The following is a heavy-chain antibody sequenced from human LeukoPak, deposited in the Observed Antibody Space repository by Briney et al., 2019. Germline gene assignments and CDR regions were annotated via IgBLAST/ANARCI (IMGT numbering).Heavy chain of an antibody. CDR3: ASVRLVRGVIDAFDY. J-gene: IGHJ4*02. CDR2: IIPIFGTA. V-gene: IGHV1-69*01. D-gene: IGHD3-10*01. CDR1: GGTFSSYA. Sequence: SVKVSRKASGGTFSSYAISWVRQAPGQGLEWMGGIIPIFGTANYAQKFQGRVTITADESTSTAYMELSSLRSEDTAVYYCASVRLVRGVIDAFDYWGQGTLVTVSS.